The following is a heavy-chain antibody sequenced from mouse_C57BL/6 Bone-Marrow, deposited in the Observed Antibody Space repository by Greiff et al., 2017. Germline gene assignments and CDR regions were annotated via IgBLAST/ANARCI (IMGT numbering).Heavy chain of an antibody. CDR3: ARHMVTTRAWFAY. CDR1: GYAFSSSW. J-gene: IGHJ3*01. Sequence: VKLQESGPELVKPGASVQISCKASGYAFSSSWMNWVKQRPGKGLEWIGRIYPGDGDTNYNGKFKGKATLTADKSSSTAYMQLSSLTSEDSAVYFCARHMVTTRAWFAYWGQGTLVTVSA. CDR2: IYPGDGDT. V-gene: IGHV1-82*01. D-gene: IGHD2-2*01.